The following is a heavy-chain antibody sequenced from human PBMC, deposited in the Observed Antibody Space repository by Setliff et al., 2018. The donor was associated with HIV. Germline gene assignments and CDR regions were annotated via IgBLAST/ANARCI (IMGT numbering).Heavy chain of an antibody. J-gene: IGHJ3*01. D-gene: IGHD3-22*01. CDR1: GGSISSYY. CDR2: IYTSGTT. CDR3: VKHFWTDYYDLRDTGASDL. V-gene: IGHV4-4*08. Sequence: NPSETLSLTCTVSGGSISSYYWSWIRQPPGKGLEWIGYIYTSGTTYYNPSLKSRVTISIDTSKNQFSLNLSSVTAADTAVYYCVKHFWTDYYDLRDTGASDLWCQGTMVTVS.